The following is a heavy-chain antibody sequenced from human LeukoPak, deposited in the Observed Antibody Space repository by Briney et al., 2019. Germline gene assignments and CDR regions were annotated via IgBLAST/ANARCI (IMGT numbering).Heavy chain of an antibody. CDR1: GYTFTSYD. CDR3: ARDRNHPIISAFDI. CDR2: MNPNSGNT. Sequence: ASVKVSCKASGYTFTSYDINWVRQATGQGLEWMGWMNPNSGNTGYAQKFQGRVTITRNTSISTAYMELNSLRAVDTAVYYCARDRNHPIISAFDIWGQGTMVTVSS. V-gene: IGHV1-8*03. J-gene: IGHJ3*02. D-gene: IGHD1-14*01.